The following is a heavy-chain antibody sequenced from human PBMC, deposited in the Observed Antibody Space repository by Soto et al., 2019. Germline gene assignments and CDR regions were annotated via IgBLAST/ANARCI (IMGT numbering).Heavy chain of an antibody. D-gene: IGHD1-7*01. Sequence: SETLSLTCTVSGGSISSYYWSWIRQPPGKGLEWIGYIYYSGSTNYNPSLKSRVTISVDTSKNQFSLKLSSVTAADTAVYYCARVSGWNYDRGFDPWGQGTLVTVSS. J-gene: IGHJ5*02. CDR1: GGSISSYY. V-gene: IGHV4-59*01. CDR2: IYYSGST. CDR3: ARVSGWNYDRGFDP.